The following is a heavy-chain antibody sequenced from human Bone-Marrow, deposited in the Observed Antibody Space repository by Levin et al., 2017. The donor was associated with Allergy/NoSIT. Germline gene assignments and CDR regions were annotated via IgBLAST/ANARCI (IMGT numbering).Heavy chain of an antibody. Sequence: AGGSLRLSCETSGFTFGTYWMSWVRQVPGKRLQWVASISPDGSERHYDDFVKGRFTISRDNARDSLFLQMNSLRAEDASVCYCARDLIGSVTFGGVVPGYWGQGTLVTVSS. CDR3: ARDLIGSVTFGGVVPGY. CDR2: ISPDGSER. CDR1: GFTFGTYW. V-gene: IGHV3-7*04. D-gene: IGHD3-16*01. J-gene: IGHJ4*02.